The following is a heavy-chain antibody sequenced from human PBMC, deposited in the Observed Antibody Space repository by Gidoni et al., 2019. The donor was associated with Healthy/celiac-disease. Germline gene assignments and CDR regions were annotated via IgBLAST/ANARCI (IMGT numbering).Heavy chain of an antibody. Sequence: EVQLVESGGGLVQPGGSLRLSCAASGFTFSSYWMHWVRQAPGKGLVWVSRINSDGSSTSYADSVKGRFTISRDNAKNTLYLQMNSLRAEDTAVYYCARDPRYGSGSEIYYYYYYGMDVWGQGTTVTVSS. CDR1: GFTFSSYW. D-gene: IGHD3-10*01. CDR3: ARDPRYGSGSEIYYYYYYGMDV. CDR2: INSDGSST. J-gene: IGHJ6*02. V-gene: IGHV3-74*01.